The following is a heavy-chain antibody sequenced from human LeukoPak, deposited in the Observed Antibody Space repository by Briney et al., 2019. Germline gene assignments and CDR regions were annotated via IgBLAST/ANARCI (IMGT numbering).Heavy chain of an antibody. Sequence: GGSLRLSCAASGFTFSSYGMSWVRQAPGKWLEWVSAISGSGGSTYYADSVKGRFTISRDNAKNSLYLQMSSLRAEDTAVYYCAELGITMIGGVWGKGTTVTISS. D-gene: IGHD3-10*02. J-gene: IGHJ6*04. CDR1: GFTFSSYG. CDR3: AELGITMIGGV. V-gene: IGHV3-23*01. CDR2: ISGSGGST.